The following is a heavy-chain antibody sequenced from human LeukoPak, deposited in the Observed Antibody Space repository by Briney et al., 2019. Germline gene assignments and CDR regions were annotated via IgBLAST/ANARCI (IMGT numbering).Heavy chain of an antibody. CDR3: ARGRYYDFWSGYPFDP. CDR1: GGSISSSSYY. J-gene: IGHJ5*02. D-gene: IGHD3-3*01. V-gene: IGHV4-39*01. CDR2: IYYSGST. Sequence: SETLSLTCTVSGGSISSSSYYWGWIRQPPGKGLEWIGSIYYSGSTYYNPSLKSRVTISVDTSKNQFSLKLSSVTAADTAVYYCARGRYYDFWSGYPFDPWGQGTLVTVSS.